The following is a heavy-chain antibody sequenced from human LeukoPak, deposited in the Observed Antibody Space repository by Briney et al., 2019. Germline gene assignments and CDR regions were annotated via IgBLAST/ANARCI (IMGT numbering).Heavy chain of an antibody. CDR1: GYTLTELS. CDR3: ASSSSWTSLDAFDI. CDR2: FDPEDGET. J-gene: IGHJ3*02. Sequence: ASVKVSCKVSGYTLTELSMHWVRQAPGKGLEWMGGFDPEDGETIYAQKFQGRVTMTEDTSTDTAYMELSSLRSEDTAVYYCASSSSWTSLDAFDIWGQGTMVTVSS. V-gene: IGHV1-24*01. D-gene: IGHD6-13*01.